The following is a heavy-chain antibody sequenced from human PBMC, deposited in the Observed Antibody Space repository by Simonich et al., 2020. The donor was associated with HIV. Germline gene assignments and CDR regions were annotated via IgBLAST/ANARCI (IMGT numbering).Heavy chain of an antibody. Sequence: QVQLVQSGAEVKKPGASVKVSCKASGYTFTGYYMHWVRQAPGQGLEWMGWINPNSGGTDYPQKFQGRVTMTRDKSITTAYMELSRLRSDDTAFYYCATHGPGSYSSALDIWGQGTMVTVSS. CDR1: GYTFTGYY. D-gene: IGHD1-26*01. CDR2: INPNSGGT. V-gene: IGHV1-2*02. CDR3: ATHGPGSYSSALDI. J-gene: IGHJ3*02.